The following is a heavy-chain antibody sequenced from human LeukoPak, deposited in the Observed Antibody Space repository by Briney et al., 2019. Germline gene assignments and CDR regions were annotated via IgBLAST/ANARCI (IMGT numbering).Heavy chain of an antibody. Sequence: GGSLRLSCAASGLTVTSNYMSWVRQAPGKGLEWVSVIYRSGPTCYADSVRGRFTISRDNSKNTLYLQMNSLRAEDTAVYYCARDAYVDSEAVRWFDPWGQGTLVTVSS. CDR1: GLTVTSNY. D-gene: IGHD4-17*01. J-gene: IGHJ5*02. CDR2: IYRSGPT. V-gene: IGHV3-66*01. CDR3: ARDAYVDSEAVRWFDP.